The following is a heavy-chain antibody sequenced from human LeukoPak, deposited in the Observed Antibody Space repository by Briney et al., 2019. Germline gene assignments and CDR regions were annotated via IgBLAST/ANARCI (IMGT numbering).Heavy chain of an antibody. Sequence: SETLSLTCTVSGGSISSYYWSWIRQPPGKGLEWIGYIYYSGSTNYNPSLKSRVIISVDTSKNQFSLKLSSVTAADTAVYYCASSPLYVWGSYRLDYWGQGTLVTVSS. V-gene: IGHV4-59*01. CDR2: IYYSGST. D-gene: IGHD3-16*02. J-gene: IGHJ4*02. CDR3: ASSPLYVWGSYRLDY. CDR1: GGSISSYY.